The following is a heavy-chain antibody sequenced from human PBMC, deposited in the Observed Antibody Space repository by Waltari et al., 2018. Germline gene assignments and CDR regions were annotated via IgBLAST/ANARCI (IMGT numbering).Heavy chain of an antibody. CDR3: ARDRFSSGDYDY. D-gene: IGHD4-17*01. CDR1: GFTTRNTY. Sequence: EVQLVESGGGLIQHGGSLRLSCAASGFTTRNTYMTWVRQAPGKGLSWVSLIYVGDHTGYADSVKGRFNISSDISENTLYLRMGSLRVYDSAVYYCARDRFSSGDYDYWGQGTLVTVSS. CDR2: IYVGDHT. J-gene: IGHJ4*02. V-gene: IGHV3-53*01.